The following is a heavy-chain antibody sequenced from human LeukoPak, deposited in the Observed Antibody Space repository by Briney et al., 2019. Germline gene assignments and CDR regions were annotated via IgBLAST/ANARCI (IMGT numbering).Heavy chain of an antibody. Sequence: GGSLRLSCAASGFTFSDYSMNWVRQAPGKGLEWVSLITSSSNYIYYADSVKGRFTVSRDNSKNTLYLQMNSLRAEDTAVYYCARGPSGYHNTGGQGTLVTVSS. D-gene: IGHD5-12*01. CDR3: ARGPSGYHNT. V-gene: IGHV3-21*01. CDR1: GFTFSDYS. CDR2: ITSSSNYI. J-gene: IGHJ4*02.